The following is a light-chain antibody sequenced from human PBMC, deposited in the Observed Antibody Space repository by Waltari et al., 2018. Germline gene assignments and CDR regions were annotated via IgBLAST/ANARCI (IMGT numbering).Light chain of an antibody. J-gene: IGKJ2*01. V-gene: IGKV1-39*01. Sequence: DIQMTQSPSSLSASVGDRVTITCRASQSISSYLNWYQQKPGKAPQLLIYSASSLQSGAPSRFSGSGAGTDFTLTISSLQPEDFATYYCQQSYSTPPAFGQGTKLEIK. CDR3: QQSYSTPPA. CDR1: QSISSY. CDR2: SAS.